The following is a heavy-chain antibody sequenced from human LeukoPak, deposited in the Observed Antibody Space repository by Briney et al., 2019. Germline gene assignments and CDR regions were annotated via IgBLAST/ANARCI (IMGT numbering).Heavy chain of an antibody. J-gene: IGHJ4*02. Sequence: GGSLRLSCAASGFTFSSYEMNWVRQAPGKGLEWVSYISRTGKTMYYADSVKGRFTISRDNAKNSLYLQMNSLRAEDTAVYYCARLQYSGTYYYFDYWGQGTLVTVSS. D-gene: IGHD1-26*01. V-gene: IGHV3-48*03. CDR2: ISRTGKTM. CDR1: GFTFSSYE. CDR3: ARLQYSGTYYYFDY.